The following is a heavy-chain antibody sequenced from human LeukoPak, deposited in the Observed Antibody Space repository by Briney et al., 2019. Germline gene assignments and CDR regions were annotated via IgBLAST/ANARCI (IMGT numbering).Heavy chain of an antibody. V-gene: IGHV1-69*13. CDR1: GYTFTSYY. J-gene: IGHJ4*02. D-gene: IGHD5-12*01. CDR2: IIPIFGTA. Sequence: GASVKVSCKASGYTFTSYYMHWVRQAPGQGLEWMGGIIPIFGTANYAQKFQGRVTITADESTSTAYMELSSLRSEDTAVYYCARERRGYSGYDFDYWGQGTLVTVSS. CDR3: ARERRGYSGYDFDY.